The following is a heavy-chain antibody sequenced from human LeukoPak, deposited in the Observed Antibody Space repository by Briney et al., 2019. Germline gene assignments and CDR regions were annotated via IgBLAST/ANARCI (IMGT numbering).Heavy chain of an antibody. CDR3: ARASGYSYGRPIDY. Sequence: ASVKVSCKASGYTFTGHDIHWVRQAPGQGLEWMGWINPNSGATNYAQKFQGRVTMTRDTSSSTAYMELSSLRYGDTAVYYCARASGYSYGRPIDYWGQGTLVTVSS. CDR1: GYTFTGHD. J-gene: IGHJ4*02. D-gene: IGHD5-18*01. CDR2: INPNSGAT. V-gene: IGHV1-2*02.